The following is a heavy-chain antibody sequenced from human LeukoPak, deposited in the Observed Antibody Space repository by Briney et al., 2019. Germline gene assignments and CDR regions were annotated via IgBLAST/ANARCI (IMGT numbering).Heavy chain of an antibody. V-gene: IGHV4-39*07. J-gene: IGHJ4*02. Sequence: SETLSLTCTVSGGSISSSSYYWGWIRQPPGKGLEWIGSIYYSGSTYYNPSLKSRVTISVDTSKKQFSLKLSSVTAADTAVYYCARADGRLATDIDYWGQGTLVTVSS. CDR1: GGSISSSSYY. CDR2: IYYSGST. D-gene: IGHD5-12*01. CDR3: ARADGRLATDIDY.